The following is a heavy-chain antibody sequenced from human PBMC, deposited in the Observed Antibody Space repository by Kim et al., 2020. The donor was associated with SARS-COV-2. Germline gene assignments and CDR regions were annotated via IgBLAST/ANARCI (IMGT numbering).Heavy chain of an antibody. CDR2: IYYSGST. D-gene: IGHD1-26*01. Sequence: SETLSLTCTVSGGSISSYYWSWIRQPPGKGLDCIGYIYYSGSTNYNPSLKIRVTISVDTSKNQFSLKLSSVTAADTAVYYCARDSGSDGDDYDGMDVWGQGTTVTVSS. V-gene: IGHV4-59*01. J-gene: IGHJ6*02. CDR3: ARDSGSDGDDYDGMDV. CDR1: GGSISSYY.